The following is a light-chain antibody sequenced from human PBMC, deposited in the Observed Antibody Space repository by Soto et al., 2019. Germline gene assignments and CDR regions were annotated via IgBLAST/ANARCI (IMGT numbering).Light chain of an antibody. CDR2: GVS. CDR3: SSSTSSNTLV. CDR1: KNDIGSSDY. V-gene: IGLV2-14*01. J-gene: IGLJ3*02. Sequence: QSVLTQPASVSASPGQSITISCAGGKNDIGSSDYVSWYQQHPGKAPKLIIYGVSNRPPGTSDRFSGSKSGNTASLTMPGLQADDEADYYCSSSTSSNTLVFGGGTKVTVL.